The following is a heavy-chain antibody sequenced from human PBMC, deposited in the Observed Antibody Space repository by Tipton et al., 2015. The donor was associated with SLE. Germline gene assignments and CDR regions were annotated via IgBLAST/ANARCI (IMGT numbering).Heavy chain of an antibody. J-gene: IGHJ4*02. CDR2: VNHSEGT. Sequence: TLSLTCTVSGASIRNKYWTWIRQTPGKGLEWIGFVNHSEGTKLRSSLRSRVTISLDMSTNRFSLKLTSVTAADTAVYHCTRVPRYNWNYIADWGQGTLVSVSS. CDR1: GASIRNKY. V-gene: IGHV4-59*01. CDR3: TRVPRYNWNYIAD. D-gene: IGHD1-7*01.